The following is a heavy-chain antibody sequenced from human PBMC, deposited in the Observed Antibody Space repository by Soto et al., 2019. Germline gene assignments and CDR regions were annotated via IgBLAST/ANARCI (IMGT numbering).Heavy chain of an antibody. J-gene: IGHJ6*02. CDR2: IYHSGST. V-gene: IGHV4-4*02. CDR1: GGSISSSNW. Sequence: SETLSLTCAVSGGSISSSNWWSWVRQPPGKGLEWIGEIYHSGSTNYNPPLKSRVTISVDKSKNQFSLKLSSVTAADTAVYYCARDSGELGMGGMDVWGQGTTVPVSS. D-gene: IGHD7-27*01. CDR3: ARDSGELGMGGMDV.